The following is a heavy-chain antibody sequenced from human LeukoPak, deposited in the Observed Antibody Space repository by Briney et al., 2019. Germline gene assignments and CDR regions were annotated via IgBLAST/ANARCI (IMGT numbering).Heavy chain of an antibody. D-gene: IGHD6-13*01. CDR2: INPNSGGT. V-gene: IGHV1-2*02. CDR3: AREISPAGIAGVYNWFDP. J-gene: IGHJ5*02. Sequence: GASVKVSCKASGYTFTGYYMHWVRQAPGQGLEWMGWINPNSGGTNYAQKFQGRVTMTRDTSISTAYMELSRLRSDDTAVYYCAREISPAGIAGVYNWFDPWGQGTLVTVSS. CDR1: GYTFTGYY.